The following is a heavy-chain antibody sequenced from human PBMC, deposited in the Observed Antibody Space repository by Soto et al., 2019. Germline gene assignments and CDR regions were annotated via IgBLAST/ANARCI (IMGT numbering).Heavy chain of an antibody. CDR3: ARDLGENSSWFYP. Sequence: SETLSLTCTVSGGSISSSSYYWGWIRQPPGKGLEWIGCIYYSGSTNYNPSLKSRVTISEDTSKNQFSLKLSSVTAADTAVYYCARDLGENSSWFYPWGQGTLVTVSS. D-gene: IGHD6-6*01. CDR2: IYYSGST. CDR1: GGSISSSSYY. J-gene: IGHJ5*02. V-gene: IGHV4-39*07.